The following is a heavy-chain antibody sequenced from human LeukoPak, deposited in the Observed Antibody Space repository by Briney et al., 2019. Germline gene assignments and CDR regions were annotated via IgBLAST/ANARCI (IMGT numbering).Heavy chain of an antibody. CDR2: IRQDGSEK. J-gene: IGHJ4*02. D-gene: IGHD3-3*01. V-gene: IGHV3-7*05. CDR1: GFTFRNYW. CDR3: ARLSTVDFWSPFDY. Sequence: GALRLSFAASGFTFRNYWMSWVRQAPGKGLEWVANIRQDGSEKNYVDSVKGRFTISRDDAKTSLYLQMNSLRAEDTALYYCARLSTVDFWSPFDYWGQGTLVTVSS.